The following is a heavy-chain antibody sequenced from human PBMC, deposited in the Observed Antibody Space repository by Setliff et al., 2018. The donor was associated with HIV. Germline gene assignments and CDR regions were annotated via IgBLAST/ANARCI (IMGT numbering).Heavy chain of an antibody. V-gene: IGHV3-30*03. J-gene: IGHJ4*02. CDR3: ARDVTVRLSVEYYFDY. CDR2: ISYDGGNE. D-gene: IGHD2-15*01. Sequence: GSLRLSCAASGFTFSDYGMHWVRQAPGKGLEWVALISYDGGNEYHADSVKGRFTISRDNSKNMLYLEMNSLRAEDTAIYYCARDVTVRLSVEYYFDYWGQGTLVTVSS. CDR1: GFTFSDYG.